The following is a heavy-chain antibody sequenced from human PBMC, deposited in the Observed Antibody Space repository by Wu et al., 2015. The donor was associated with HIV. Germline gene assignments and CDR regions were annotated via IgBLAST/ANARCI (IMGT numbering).Heavy chain of an antibody. V-gene: IGHV1-2*06. CDR3: ARALRPVADALELDY. D-gene: IGHD6-19*01. CDR1: GYTFTGFY. CDR2: INPNSGGT. J-gene: IGHJ4*02. Sequence: QVQLVQSGAEVKKPGASVKVSCKASGYTFTGFYMHWVRQAPGQGVEWMGRINPNSGGTNYAEKFQGRVTMTRDMSTSTVYMELSRLRFDDTAIYYCARALRPVADALELDYWGQGTLVTVSS.